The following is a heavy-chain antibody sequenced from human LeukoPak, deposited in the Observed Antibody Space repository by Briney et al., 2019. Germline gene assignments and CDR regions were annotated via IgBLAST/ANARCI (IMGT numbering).Heavy chain of an antibody. CDR2: IYYSGST. J-gene: IGHJ6*02. Sequence: PSETLSLTCTVSGVSISSGDYYWRWIRQPPGKGLEWIGYIYYSGSTYYNPSLKSRVTISVDTSKNQFSLKLSSVTAADTAVYYCARGQGYYGMDVWGQGTTVTVSS. CDR3: ARGQGYYGMDV. CDR1: GVSISSGDYY. V-gene: IGHV4-30-4*01.